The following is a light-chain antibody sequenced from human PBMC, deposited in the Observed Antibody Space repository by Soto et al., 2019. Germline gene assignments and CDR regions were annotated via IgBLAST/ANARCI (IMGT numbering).Light chain of an antibody. V-gene: IGKV3-15*01. J-gene: IGKJ1*01. CDR2: GAS. CDR1: HSVSRN. Sequence: EILMTQSPGTLSVSPGERATLSCRASHSVSRNLAWYQQKPGQTPRLLIFGASARATGTPARFSGSGSGTVYTLTISSVQSEDFAVYYCQQYNNWPQWTFGQGTKVEIK. CDR3: QQYNNWPQWT.